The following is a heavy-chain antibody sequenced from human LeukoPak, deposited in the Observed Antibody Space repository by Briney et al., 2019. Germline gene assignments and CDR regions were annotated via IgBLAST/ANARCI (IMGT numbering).Heavy chain of an antibody. CDR2: IKEDGTET. CDR1: GFMFSSNW. CDR3: AKDTYSTSPYYFDY. V-gene: IGHV3-7*03. J-gene: IGHJ4*02. Sequence: GGSLRLSCAASGFMFSSNWMSWVRLAPGKGLEWVANIKEDGTETYYVDSVKGRFTISRDNAKNSLYLQMNSLRVEDTAVYYCAKDTYSTSPYYFDYWGQGTLVTVSS. D-gene: IGHD1-26*01.